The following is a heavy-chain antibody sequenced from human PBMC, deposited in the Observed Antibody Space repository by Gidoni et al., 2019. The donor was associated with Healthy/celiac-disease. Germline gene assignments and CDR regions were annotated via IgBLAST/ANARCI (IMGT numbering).Heavy chain of an antibody. CDR3: ARGGYCGGGSCLYH. D-gene: IGHD2-15*01. J-gene: IGHJ5*02. CDR1: GASITSGGYF. V-gene: IGHV4-31*03. Sequence: QVQLQESGPGLVKPSQTLSLTCTVSGASITSGGYFWSWFRQLPGKGLEWIGYIYYRGSSYYNPSLESRVRASVDTYKNQLSLRLRSVTAADTALYFCARGGYCGGGSCLYHWGQGALVTVSS. CDR2: IYYRGSS.